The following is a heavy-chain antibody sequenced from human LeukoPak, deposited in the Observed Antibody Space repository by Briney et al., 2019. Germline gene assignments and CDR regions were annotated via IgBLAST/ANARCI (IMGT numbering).Heavy chain of an antibody. CDR2: ISGSGGST. CDR1: GFTFSSYA. CDR3: ATKFLYYYDSSGYYDVKQPSYFDY. J-gene: IGHJ4*02. Sequence: SGGSLRLSCAASGFTFSSYAMSWVRQAPGKGLEWVSAISGSGGSTYYADSVKGRFTISRDNSKNTLYLQMNSLRAEDTAVYYCATKFLYYYDSSGYYDVKQPSYFDYWGQGILVTVSS. V-gene: IGHV3-23*01. D-gene: IGHD3-22*01.